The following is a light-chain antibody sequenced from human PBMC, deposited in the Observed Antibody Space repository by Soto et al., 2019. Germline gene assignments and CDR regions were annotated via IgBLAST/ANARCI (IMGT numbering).Light chain of an antibody. CDR2: SAF. J-gene: IGKJ1*01. Sequence: EIVLTQSPGTLSLSPGERGTLSCRASQSVSSNYLAWYQQKPGQAPRLLIYSAFSRDTGIPDRFSGSGSGTDFTLTISRLEPEAFAVYYYQSDDSSPWTFGQGTKVEIK. V-gene: IGKV3-20*01. CDR1: QSVSSNY. CDR3: QSDDSSPWT.